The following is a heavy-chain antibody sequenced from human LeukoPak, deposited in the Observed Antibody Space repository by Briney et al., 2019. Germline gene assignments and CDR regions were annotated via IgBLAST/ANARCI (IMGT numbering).Heavy chain of an antibody. V-gene: IGHV1-24*01. CDR2: FDPEQAKT. D-gene: IGHD3-3*01. Sequence: GASVKVSCKVSGYSLTDLNIQWVRQAPGKGLECMGGFDPEQAKTVYAEKFQGRVTMTEDPSTDTAYMELRSLRSEDTAVYFCATRSGDVWSGYENWGQGTLVTVSS. CDR1: GYSLTDLN. J-gene: IGHJ4*02. CDR3: ATRSGDVWSGYEN.